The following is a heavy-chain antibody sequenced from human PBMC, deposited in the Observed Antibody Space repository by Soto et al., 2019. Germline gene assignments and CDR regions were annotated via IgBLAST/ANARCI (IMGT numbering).Heavy chain of an antibody. CDR3: PRIHYGSGSPYYYYGMDV. D-gene: IGHD3-10*01. V-gene: IGHV5-51*01. J-gene: IGHJ6*02. CDR2: IYPGDSDT. CDR1: GYSFTSYW. Sequence: GESLKISCKGSGYSFTSYWIGWVRQMPGKGLEWMGIIYPGDSDTRYSPSFQGQVTISADKSISTAYLQWSSLKASDTAMYYCPRIHYGSGSPYYYYGMDVWRQGTTPTVSS.